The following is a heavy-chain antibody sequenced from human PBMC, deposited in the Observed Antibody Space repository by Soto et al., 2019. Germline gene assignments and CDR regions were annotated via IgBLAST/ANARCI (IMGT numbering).Heavy chain of an antibody. CDR3: ARGDWLVTTLDY. V-gene: IGHV1-3*01. CDR1: GYTFTSYA. Sequence: ASVKVSCKASGYTFTSYAMHWVRQAPGQRLEWMGWINAGNGNTKYSQKFQGRVTITRDTSASTAYMELSSLRSEDTAVYYCARGDWLVTTLDYWGQGTLVTVSS. J-gene: IGHJ4*02. CDR2: INAGNGNT. D-gene: IGHD4-17*01.